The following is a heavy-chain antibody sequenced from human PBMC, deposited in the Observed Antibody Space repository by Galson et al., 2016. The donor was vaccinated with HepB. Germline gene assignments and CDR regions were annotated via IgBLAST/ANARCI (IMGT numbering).Heavy chain of an antibody. CDR3: SLDGNCGGGSCPYLDAFDI. CDR1: GGSFSGYY. V-gene: IGHV4-34*01. J-gene: IGHJ3*02. D-gene: IGHD2-15*01. Sequence: ETLSLTCTVSGGSFSGYYWSWIRRSPGKGLEWIGEINHSGRTNYNPSLKTRVTVSVDTSKNQLSLKVTSVTAADTAVYFCSLDGNCGGGSCPYLDAFDIWGQGTTVTVSS. CDR2: INHSGRT.